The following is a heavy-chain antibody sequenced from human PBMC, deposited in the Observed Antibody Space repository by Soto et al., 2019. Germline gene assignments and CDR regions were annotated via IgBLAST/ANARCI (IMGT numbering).Heavy chain of an antibody. V-gene: IGHV3-30*18. CDR1: GFTFSSYG. D-gene: IGHD3-10*01. Sequence: PGGSLRLSCAASGFTFSSYGMHWVRQAPGKGLEWVAVISYDGSNKYYADSVKGRFTISRDNSKNTLYLQMNSLRAEDTAVYYCAKDVLLWFGEREDVWGQGTTVTVSS. CDR2: ISYDGSNK. CDR3: AKDVLLWFGEREDV. J-gene: IGHJ6*02.